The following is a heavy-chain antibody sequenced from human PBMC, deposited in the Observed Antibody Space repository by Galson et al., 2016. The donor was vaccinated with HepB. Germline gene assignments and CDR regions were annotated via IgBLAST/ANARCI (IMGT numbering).Heavy chain of an antibody. V-gene: IGHV3-21*01. CDR2: ISGSTKYM. Sequence: SLRLSCAASGFTFSGYAMNWVRQAPGKGLEWVSSISGSTKYMYYADSVKGRFTISRDNAKNSLVLEMNSLRVEDTAVYYCARETPRRGVVARLPFDSWGQETLVTVSS. D-gene: IGHD6-6*01. CDR3: ARETPRRGVVARLPFDS. CDR1: GFTFSGYA. J-gene: IGHJ4*02.